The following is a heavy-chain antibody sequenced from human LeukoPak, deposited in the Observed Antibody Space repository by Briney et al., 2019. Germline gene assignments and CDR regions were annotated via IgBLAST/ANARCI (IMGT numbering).Heavy chain of an antibody. J-gene: IGHJ6*02. CDR1: GGSFSGYY. V-gene: IGHV4-34*01. Sequence: SETLSLTCAVYGGSFSGYYWSWIRQPPGKGLEWIGEINHSGSTNYNPSLKSRVTISVDTSKNQFSLKLSSVTAADTAVYYCARGPCGGDCLRGMDVWGQGTTVTVSS. D-gene: IGHD2-21*02. CDR2: INHSGST. CDR3: ARGPCGGDCLRGMDV.